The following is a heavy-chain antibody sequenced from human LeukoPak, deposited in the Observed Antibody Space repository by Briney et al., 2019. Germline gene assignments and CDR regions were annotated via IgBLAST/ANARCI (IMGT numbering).Heavy chain of an antibody. Sequence: VSVKVFCKASGYTFTSYGISWVRQAPGQGLEWMGWISAYNGNTNYAQKLQGRVTMTTDTSTSTAYMELRSLRSDDTAVYYCARVLRGAYYDILAGRADYWGQGTLVTVSS. J-gene: IGHJ4*02. CDR3: ARVLRGAYYDILAGRADY. CDR2: ISAYNGNT. CDR1: GYTFTSYG. V-gene: IGHV1-18*01. D-gene: IGHD3-9*01.